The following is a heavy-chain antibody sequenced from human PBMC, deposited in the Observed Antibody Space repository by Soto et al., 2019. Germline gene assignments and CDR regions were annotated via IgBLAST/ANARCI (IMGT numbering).Heavy chain of an antibody. D-gene: IGHD3-10*01. CDR2: INHSGST. CDR3: ARSPSFGVISRLFDY. V-gene: IGHV4-34*01. CDR1: GGSFSGYY. J-gene: IGHJ4*02. Sequence: PSETLSLTCAVYGGSFSGYYWSWIRQPPGKGLEWIGEINHSGSTNYNPSLKSRVTISVDTSKNQFSLKLSSVTAADTAVYYCARSPSFGVISRLFDYWGQGTLVTVSS.